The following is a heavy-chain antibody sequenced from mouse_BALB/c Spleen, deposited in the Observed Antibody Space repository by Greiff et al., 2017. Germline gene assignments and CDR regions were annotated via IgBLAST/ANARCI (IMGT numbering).Heavy chain of an antibody. Sequence: EVQLQQSGTVLARPGASVKMSCKASGYTFTSYWMHWVKQRPGQGLEWIGAIYPGNSDTSYNQKFKGKAKLTAVTSTSTAYMELSSLTNEDSAVYYCTREYGNYPWFAYWGQGTLVTVSA. CDR3: TREYGNYPWFAY. CDR2: IYPGNSDT. CDR1: GYTFTSYW. V-gene: IGHV1-5*01. J-gene: IGHJ3*01. D-gene: IGHD2-10*02.